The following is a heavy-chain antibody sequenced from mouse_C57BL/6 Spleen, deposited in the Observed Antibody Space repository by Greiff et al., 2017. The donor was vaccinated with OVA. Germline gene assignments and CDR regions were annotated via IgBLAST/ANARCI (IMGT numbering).Heavy chain of an antibody. CDR2: INYDGSST. V-gene: IGHV5-16*01. CDR3: ARVLLRLYYAMDY. J-gene: IGHJ4*01. CDR1: GFTFSDYY. D-gene: IGHD1-1*01. Sequence: DVKLVESEGGLVQPGSSMKLSCTASGFTFSDYYMAWVRQVPEKGLEWVANINYDGSSTYYLDSLKSRFIISRDNAKNILYLQMSSLKSEDTATYYCARVLLRLYYAMDYWGQGTSVTVSS.